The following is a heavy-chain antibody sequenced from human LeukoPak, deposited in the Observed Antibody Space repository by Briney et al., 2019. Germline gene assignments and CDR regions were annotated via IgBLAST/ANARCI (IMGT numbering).Heavy chain of an antibody. D-gene: IGHD4-11*01. CDR2: ISSSSSTI. CDR1: GFTFSSYS. J-gene: IGHJ4*02. Sequence: PGGSLRLSCAASGFTFSSYSMSWVRQAPGKGLEWVPYISSSSSTIYYADSVKGRFSISRDKAKNSLYLQMSSLRDEDTAVYYCARYAYSGDFDYWGQGTRVTVAS. V-gene: IGHV3-48*02. CDR3: ARYAYSGDFDY.